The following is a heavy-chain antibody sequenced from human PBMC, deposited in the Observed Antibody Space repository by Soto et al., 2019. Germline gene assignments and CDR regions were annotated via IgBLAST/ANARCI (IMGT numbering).Heavy chain of an antibody. Sequence: QVQLVESGGGVVQPGQSLRLSCAASGFSVSNYGMHWVRQAPGKGLEWVAVVWKDGNTKHYGDSVKGRFTISRDNSKNTLELQMSSLRGEDTAVYYCAGGEAWTDEAFDLWGQGTRVTVSS. CDR2: VWKDGNTK. D-gene: IGHD3-16*01. CDR3: AGGEAWTDEAFDL. V-gene: IGHV3-33*01. CDR1: GFSVSNYG. J-gene: IGHJ3*01.